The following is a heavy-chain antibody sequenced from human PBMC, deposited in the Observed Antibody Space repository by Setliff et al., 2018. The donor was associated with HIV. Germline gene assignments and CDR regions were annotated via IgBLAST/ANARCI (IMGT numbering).Heavy chain of an antibody. V-gene: IGHV4-34*01. CDR1: GGYFSGYY. D-gene: IGHD2-2*01. CDR3: ARGRSCRSGSCYHVYYYYYGMDV. J-gene: IGHJ6*02. Sequence: PSETLSLTCAVYGGYFSGYYWSWIRQPPGKGLEWIGEIIHTGSTNYNPSLKSRVTISVDTSKNQFSLRLSSVTAADTAVYYCARGRSCRSGSCYHVYYYYYGMDVWGHGSTVTVSS. CDR2: IIHTGST.